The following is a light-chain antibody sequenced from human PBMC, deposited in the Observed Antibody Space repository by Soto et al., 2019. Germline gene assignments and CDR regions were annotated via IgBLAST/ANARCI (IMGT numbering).Light chain of an antibody. J-gene: IGKJ2*01. CDR1: QGISSY. V-gene: IGKV1-9*01. Sequence: IQLTQSPSSLSASVGDRVTITCRASQGISSYLAWYQQKPGKAPKLLIYAASTLQSGVPSRFSGSESGTDFTLTISSLQPEYFATYYCQQLNSYPYTFGQGTKLEIK. CDR3: QQLNSYPYT. CDR2: AAS.